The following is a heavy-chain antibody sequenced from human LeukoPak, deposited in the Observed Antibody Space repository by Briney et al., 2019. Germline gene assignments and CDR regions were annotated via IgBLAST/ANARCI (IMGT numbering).Heavy chain of an antibody. CDR2: IIPIFGTA. CDR3: ARGSPYSSSWYVPSDY. CDR1: GGTFSNYA. Sequence: SVKVSCKASGGTFSNYAISWVRQAPGQGLEWMGGIIPIFGTANYAQKFQGRVTITADESTSTAYMELSSLRSEDTAVYYCARGSPYSSSWYVPSDYWGQGALVTVSS. D-gene: IGHD6-13*01. V-gene: IGHV1-69*13. J-gene: IGHJ4*02.